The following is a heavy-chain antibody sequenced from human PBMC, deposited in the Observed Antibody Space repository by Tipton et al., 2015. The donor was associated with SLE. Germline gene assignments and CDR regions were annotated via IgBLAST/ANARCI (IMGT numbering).Heavy chain of an antibody. V-gene: IGHV4-34*01. CDR1: GGSFSGYY. J-gene: IGHJ3*02. CDR2: INHSGST. Sequence: TLSLTCAVYGGSFSGYYWSWIRQPPGKGLEWIGEINHSGSTNYKPSLKSRVTISVDTSKNQSSLKLSSVTAADTAIYYCASGILTGNAAFDTWGPGTMVTVSS. D-gene: IGHD3-9*01. CDR3: ASGILTGNAAFDT.